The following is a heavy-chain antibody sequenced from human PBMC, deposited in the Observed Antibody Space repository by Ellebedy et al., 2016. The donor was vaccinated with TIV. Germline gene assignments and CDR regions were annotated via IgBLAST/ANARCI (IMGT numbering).Heavy chain of an antibody. CDR1: GGSISSYY. V-gene: IGHV4-59*12. Sequence: SETLSLXXTVSGGSISSYYWSWNRQPPGKGLEWIGYIYYSGSTNYNPSLKSRVTISVDTSKNQFSLKVSSVTAADTAVYYCARDGIVVAPAALGYYYMDVWGKGTTVTVSS. J-gene: IGHJ6*03. CDR3: ARDGIVVAPAALGYYYMDV. D-gene: IGHD2-2*01. CDR2: IYYSGST.